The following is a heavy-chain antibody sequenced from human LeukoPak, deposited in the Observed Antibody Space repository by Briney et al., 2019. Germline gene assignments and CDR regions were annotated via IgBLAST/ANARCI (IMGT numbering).Heavy chain of an antibody. CDR1: GASISSGNYF. Sequence: SQTLSLTCSVSGASISSGNYFWSWIRQSPGKGLEWIGYIYYRGTTYYNPSLKSRVIISEYSSKSQFSLELTSVTAADTAVYYCAGFPNWNNPVYWGQGTLVTVSS. CDR2: IYYRGTT. CDR3: AGFPNWNNPVY. D-gene: IGHD1/OR15-1a*01. V-gene: IGHV4-30-4*08. J-gene: IGHJ4*02.